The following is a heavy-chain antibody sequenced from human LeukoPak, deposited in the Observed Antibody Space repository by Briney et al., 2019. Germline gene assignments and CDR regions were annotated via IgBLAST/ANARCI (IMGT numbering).Heavy chain of an antibody. Sequence: GGSLTLYCSASGFTFSSNDMSWVRQAQGQGLEWVSAISGSGGSTYYAGSVKGRFTISRDNSKNTLYLQMNSLRAEDTAVYYCAKDHNTGGINDFDYWGQGTLVTVSS. CDR1: GFTFSSND. V-gene: IGHV3-23*01. J-gene: IGHJ4*02. D-gene: IGHD7-27*01. CDR3: AKDHNTGGINDFDY. CDR2: ISGSGGST.